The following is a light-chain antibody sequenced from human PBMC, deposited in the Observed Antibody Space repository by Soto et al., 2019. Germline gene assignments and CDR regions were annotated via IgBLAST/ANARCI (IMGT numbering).Light chain of an antibody. Sequence: QSVLTQPPSASGSPGQSVTISCTGTSSDVGGDNYVSWYQQHPGKAPKLMIYEVSMRPSGVPDRFSGSKSANTASLTVSGLQAEDEADYYCTSRAGHSVVFGGGTKLTVL. J-gene: IGLJ2*01. V-gene: IGLV2-8*01. CDR2: EVS. CDR3: TSRAGHSVV. CDR1: SSDVGGDNY.